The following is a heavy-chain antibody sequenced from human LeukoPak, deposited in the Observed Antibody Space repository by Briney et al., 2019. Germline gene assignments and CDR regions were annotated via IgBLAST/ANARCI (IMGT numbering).Heavy chain of an antibody. CDR2: IKQDGSDK. Sequence: GGSLRLSCAASGFTFSDYYMSWIRQAPGKGLEWVANIKQDGSDKYYVDSVKGRFTISRDNTKNSLYLQMNSLRAEDTAVYYCARVGTLTLFDYWGQGTLVTVSS. CDR3: ARVGTLTLFDY. CDR1: GFTFSDYY. D-gene: IGHD7-27*01. J-gene: IGHJ4*02. V-gene: IGHV3-7*01.